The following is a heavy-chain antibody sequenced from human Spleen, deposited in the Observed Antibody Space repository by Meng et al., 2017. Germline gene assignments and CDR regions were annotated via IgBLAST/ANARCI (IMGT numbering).Heavy chain of an antibody. J-gene: IGHJ4*02. CDR3: ARDYRNYYFDY. Sequence: GESLKISCAASGFTFSDYYMSWIRQAPGKGLECISSISSSGNTKYYADSVKGRFTISRDSAKNSLYLQMNSLTAEDTALYYCARDYRNYYFDYWGPGTLVTVSS. CDR2: ISSSGNTK. V-gene: IGHV3-11*01. D-gene: IGHD1-7*01. CDR1: GFTFSDYY.